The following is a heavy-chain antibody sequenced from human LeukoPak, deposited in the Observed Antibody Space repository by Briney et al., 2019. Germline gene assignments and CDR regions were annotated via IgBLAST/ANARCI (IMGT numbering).Heavy chain of an antibody. CDR1: GGSISSSSYY. CDR2: IYYSGST. Sequence: SETLSLTCTVSGGSISSSSYYWGWIRQPPGKGLEWIGSIYYSGSTYYNPSLKSRVTISVDTSKNQFSLKLSSVTAADTAVYYCSRDYRDSSVWYGRPKDWYFDLWGRGTLVTVSS. J-gene: IGHJ2*01. D-gene: IGHD6-19*01. V-gene: IGHV4-39*07. CDR3: SRDYRDSSVWYGRPKDWYFDL.